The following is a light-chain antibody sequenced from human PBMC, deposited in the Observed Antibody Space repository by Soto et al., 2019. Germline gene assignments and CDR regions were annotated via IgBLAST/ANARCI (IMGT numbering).Light chain of an antibody. Sequence: DIPMTQSPSSLSASVGDRVTITCRASQSISNSLHWYQQKPGKAPNLLIYDASNLQSGAPSRFIGSGSGTDFTLTISSLHPEDFETYYYQQSDSINIFAFGQGTKLEI. J-gene: IGKJ2*01. CDR1: QSISNS. CDR2: DAS. CDR3: QQSDSINIFA. V-gene: IGKV1-39*01.